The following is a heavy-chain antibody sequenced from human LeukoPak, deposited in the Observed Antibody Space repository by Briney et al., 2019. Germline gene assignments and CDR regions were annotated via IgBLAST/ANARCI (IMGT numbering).Heavy chain of an antibody. D-gene: IGHD3-22*01. Sequence: PGRSLRLSCAASGFTFDDYAVHWVRQAPGKGLEWVSGISWNSGSIGYADSVKGRFTISRDNAKNSLYLQMNSLRAEDTALYYCAKDSGFDSSGGDYFDYWGQGTLVTVSS. CDR1: GFTFDDYA. CDR2: ISWNSGSI. J-gene: IGHJ4*02. V-gene: IGHV3-9*01. CDR3: AKDSGFDSSGGDYFDY.